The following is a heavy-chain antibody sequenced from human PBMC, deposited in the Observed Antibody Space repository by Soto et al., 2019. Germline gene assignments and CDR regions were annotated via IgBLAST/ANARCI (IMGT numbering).Heavy chain of an antibody. CDR2: VGGSGGII. CDR1: GFTFSTYA. J-gene: IGHJ4*02. CDR3: AKGSITAAGYFDY. D-gene: IGHD6-13*01. Sequence: DVQLLESGGGLVQPGGSLRLSCAASGFTFSTYAMSWVRQAPGKGLEWVSNVGGSGGIIYYADSVKGRFTISRDNPKNTLYLQMNSLRAEDTAVYYCAKGSITAAGYFDYWGQRTLVTVSS. V-gene: IGHV3-23*01.